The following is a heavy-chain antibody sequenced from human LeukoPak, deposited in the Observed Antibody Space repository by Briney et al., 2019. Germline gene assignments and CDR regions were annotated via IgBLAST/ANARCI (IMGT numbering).Heavy chain of an antibody. D-gene: IGHD5-18*01. J-gene: IGHJ4*02. CDR1: GGSISSNSYY. V-gene: IGHV4-39*02. Sequence: SETLSLTCTVSGGSISSNSYYWGWIRQPPGKGLEWIGSIYYSGSTYYNPSLKSRVTISVDTSKNQFSLKLSSVTAADTAVYYCARDPEYSYGFGYWGQGTLVTVSS. CDR3: ARDPEYSYGFGY. CDR2: IYYSGST.